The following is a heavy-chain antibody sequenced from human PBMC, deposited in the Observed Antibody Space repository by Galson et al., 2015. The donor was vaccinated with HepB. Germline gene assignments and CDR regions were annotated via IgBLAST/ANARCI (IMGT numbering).Heavy chain of an antibody. Sequence: SLRLSCAASGFTFSSYAMHWVRQAPGKGLEWVAVISYDGRKKYYADSVKGRFTISRDNSKSTLYLQMNSLRPEDTAVYYCARGHDYGDYATARTPLHWGQGTLVTVSS. J-gene: IGHJ4*02. CDR3: ARGHDYGDYATARTPLH. V-gene: IGHV3-30*04. D-gene: IGHD4-17*01. CDR2: ISYDGRKK. CDR1: GFTFSSYA.